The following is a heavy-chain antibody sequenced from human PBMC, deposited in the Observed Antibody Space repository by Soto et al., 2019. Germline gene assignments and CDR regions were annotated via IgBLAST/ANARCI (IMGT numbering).Heavy chain of an antibody. Sequence: GGSLRLSCAASGFTFSSYGMHWVRQAPGKGLEWVAVIWYDGSNKYYADSVKGRFTISRDNSKNTLYLQMNSLRAEDTAVYYCAREAGSGSYYSNWFDPWGQGTLDTVSS. CDR2: IWYDGSNK. J-gene: IGHJ5*02. D-gene: IGHD3-10*01. V-gene: IGHV3-33*01. CDR3: AREAGSGSYYSNWFDP. CDR1: GFTFSSYG.